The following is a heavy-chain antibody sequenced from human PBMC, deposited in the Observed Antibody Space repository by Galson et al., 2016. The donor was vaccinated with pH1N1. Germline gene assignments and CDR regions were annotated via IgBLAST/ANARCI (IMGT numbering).Heavy chain of an antibody. Sequence: TLSLTCTVSGGSISSGGYYWSWIRQHPGKGLEWIGYIYYSGSTYNNPSLKSRVTISVDTSKNQFSLKLSSVTAADTAVYYCARQRAAAGTFYFDYWGQGTLVTVSS. V-gene: IGHV4-31*03. J-gene: IGHJ4*02. CDR1: GGSISSGGYY. CDR2: IYYSGST. CDR3: ARQRAAAGTFYFDY. D-gene: IGHD6-13*01.